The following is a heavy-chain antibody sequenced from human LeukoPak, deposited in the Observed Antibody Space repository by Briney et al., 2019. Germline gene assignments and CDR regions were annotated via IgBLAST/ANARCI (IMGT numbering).Heavy chain of an antibody. CDR1: GFTFGSYS. D-gene: IGHD7-27*01. CDR2: ISSSSSYI. V-gene: IGHV3-21*01. CDR3: AREPEAGDSPDY. Sequence: GGSLRLSCAASGFTFGSYSMNWVRQAPGKGLEWVSSISSSSSYIYYADSVKGRFTISRDNAKNSLYLRMNSLRAEDTAVYYCAREPEAGDSPDYWGQGTLVTVSS. J-gene: IGHJ4*02.